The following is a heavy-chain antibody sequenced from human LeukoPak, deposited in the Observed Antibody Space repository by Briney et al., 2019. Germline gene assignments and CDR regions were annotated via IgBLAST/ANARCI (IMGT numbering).Heavy chain of an antibody. D-gene: IGHD5-18*01. CDR1: GFTFSSYA. V-gene: IGHV3-23*01. CDR3: AKRDTVLAYYYYAMDV. J-gene: IGHJ6*02. Sequence: GGSLRLSCAASGFTFSSYAMSWVRQAPGKGLEWVSAISGSGGSTYYADSVKGRFTISRDNSKNTLYLQMNNLSAEDTAVYYCAKRDTVLAYYYYAMDVWGQGTTVIVSS. CDR2: ISGSGGST.